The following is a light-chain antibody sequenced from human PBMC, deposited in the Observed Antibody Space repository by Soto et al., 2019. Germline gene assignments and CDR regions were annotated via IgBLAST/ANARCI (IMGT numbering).Light chain of an antibody. CDR3: QSYDSSLSGSV. CDR2: GNS. J-gene: IGLJ3*02. V-gene: IGLV1-40*01. CDR1: SSNIGAGYD. Sequence: QSVLTQPPSVSGAQGQRVTISCTGSSSNIGAGYDVHWYQQLPGTAPKLLIYGNSNRPSGVPDRFSGSKSGTSASLAITGLQAEDEADYSCQSYDSSLSGSVFGGGTKVTVL.